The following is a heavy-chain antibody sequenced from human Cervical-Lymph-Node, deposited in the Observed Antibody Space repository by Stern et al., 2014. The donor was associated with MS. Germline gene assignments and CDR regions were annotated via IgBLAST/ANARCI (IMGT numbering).Heavy chain of an antibody. V-gene: IGHV1-69-2*01. CDR3: AIPDTTKVTRYYYGMDI. Sequence: VQLVQSGAEVKKPGATVKISCKVSGYTFTDYYMHWVRQAPGKGLEWMGIVDPEDGELIYAENFQGRLTIAADVPADAAYMELSSLTSEDTAVYYWAIPDTTKVTRYYYGMDIWGQGTTVTVSS. CDR2: VDPEDGEL. CDR1: GYTFTDYY. D-gene: IGHD5-18*01. J-gene: IGHJ6*02.